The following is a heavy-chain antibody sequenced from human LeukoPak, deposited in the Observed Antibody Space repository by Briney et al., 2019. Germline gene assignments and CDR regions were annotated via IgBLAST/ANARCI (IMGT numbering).Heavy chain of an antibody. CDR3: GRRRRRRYCSGGRPQGYYFDE. V-gene: IGHV4-34*01. D-gene: IGHD2-15*01. J-gene: IGHJ4*02. CDR1: GGSFSGYY. CDR2: INHSGST. Sequence: SETLSLTCAVYGGSFSGYYWSWIRQPPGKGLEWIGDINHSGSTNYNPSLKSRVTISIEPSKNQFSLKLSSVTAGAPAGFLCGRRRRRRYCSGGRPQGYYFDEWGQDTLLTVP.